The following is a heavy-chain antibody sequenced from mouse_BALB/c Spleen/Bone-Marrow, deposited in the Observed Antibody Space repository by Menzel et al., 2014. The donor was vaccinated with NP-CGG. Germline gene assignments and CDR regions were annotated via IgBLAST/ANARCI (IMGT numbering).Heavy chain of an antibody. V-gene: IGHV1-87*01. CDR3: ARNYYYGSSWSAMDY. CDR2: IYPGDGDT. J-gene: IGHJ4*01. D-gene: IGHD1-1*01. Sequence: VQLQQSGAELARPGASVKLSCKASGYTFTSYWMQWVKQRPGQGQEWIGAIYPGDGDTRNTQKFKGKATLTADKSSSTAYMQLSSLASEDSAVYYCARNYYYGSSWSAMDYWGQGTSVTVSS. CDR1: GYTFTSYW.